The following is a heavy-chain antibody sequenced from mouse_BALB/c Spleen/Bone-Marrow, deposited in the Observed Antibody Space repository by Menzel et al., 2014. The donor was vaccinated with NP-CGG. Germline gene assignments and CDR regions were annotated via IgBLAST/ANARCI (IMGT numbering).Heavy chain of an antibody. CDR3: ARGTARAMMDY. D-gene: IGHD3-2*01. CDR1: GYTFTSYW. CDR2: IHPSNGRT. V-gene: IGHV1S81*02. Sequence: QVQLQQSGTELVKPGASVKLSCKASGYTFTSYWIHWVKQGPGQGLEWIGEIHPSNGRTNYSEKFKTKATLTVDKSSSTAHMQLSSLTSGDSAVYYCARGTARAMMDYWGQGTSATVSS. J-gene: IGHJ4*01.